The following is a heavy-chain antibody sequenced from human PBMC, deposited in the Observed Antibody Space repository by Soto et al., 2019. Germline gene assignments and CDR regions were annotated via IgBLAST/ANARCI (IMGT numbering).Heavy chain of an antibody. CDR2: INAGNGNT. V-gene: IGHV1-3*01. Sequence: ASVKVSCKASGYTFTGYAMHWVRQAPGQRLEWMGWINAGNGNTKYSQKFQGRVTITRDTSASTAYMELSSLRSEDTAVYYCARAVAVAADFDYWGRGTLVTVSP. CDR3: ARAVAVAADFDY. CDR1: GYTFTGYA. J-gene: IGHJ4*02. D-gene: IGHD6-19*01.